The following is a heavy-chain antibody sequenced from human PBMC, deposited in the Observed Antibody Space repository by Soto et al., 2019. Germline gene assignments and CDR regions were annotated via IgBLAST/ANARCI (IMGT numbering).Heavy chain of an antibody. CDR2: INHSGST. J-gene: IGHJ3*02. CDR1: GGSFSGYY. V-gene: IGHV4-34*01. Sequence: SETLSLTCAVYGGSFSGYYWSWIRQPPGKGLEWIGEINHSGSTNYNPSLKSRVTISVDTSKNQFSLKLSSVTAADTAVYYCARKRAFDTWGQVTTVTVSS. CDR3: ARKRAFDT.